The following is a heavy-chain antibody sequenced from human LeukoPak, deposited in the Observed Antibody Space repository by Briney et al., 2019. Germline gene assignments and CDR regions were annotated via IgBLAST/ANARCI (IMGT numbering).Heavy chain of an antibody. CDR2: IKQDGSEK. J-gene: IGHJ4*02. CDR3: AREGRQYYYDSSGYLDY. CDR1: GFTFSSYW. V-gene: IGHV3-7*01. Sequence: GGSLRLSCAASGFTFSSYWMSWVRQAPGKGLEWVANIKQDGSEKYYVDSVKGRFTISRDNAKNSLYLQMNSLRAEDTAVYYCAREGRQYYYDSSGYLDYWGQGTLVTVSP. D-gene: IGHD3-22*01.